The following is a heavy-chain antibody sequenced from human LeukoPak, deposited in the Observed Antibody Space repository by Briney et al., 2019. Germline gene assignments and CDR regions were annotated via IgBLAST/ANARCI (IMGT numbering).Heavy chain of an antibody. CDR3: AREGSLYGSGSYLMDWFDP. CDR2: IYHSGST. D-gene: IGHD3-10*01. J-gene: IGHJ5*02. V-gene: IGHV4-61*08. CDR1: GGSISSGGYY. Sequence: SEILSLTCSVSGGSISSGGYYWSWIRQPPGKGLEWIGYIYHSGSTYYNPSLKSRVTISVDTSKNQSSLKLSSVTAADTAVYYCAREGSLYGSGSYLMDWFDPWGQGTLVTVSS.